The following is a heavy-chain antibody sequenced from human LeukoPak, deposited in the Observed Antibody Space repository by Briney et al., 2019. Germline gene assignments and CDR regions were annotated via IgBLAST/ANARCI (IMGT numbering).Heavy chain of an antibody. Sequence: ASVKVSCKASGYTFTSYGISWVRQAPGQGLEWMGWISAYNGHTNYAQKLQGRVTMTTDTSTSTAYMELRSLRSDDTAVYYCARDRPLLWFGEVDLGRTYYYYGMDVWGKGTTVTVSS. D-gene: IGHD3-10*01. V-gene: IGHV1-18*04. CDR2: ISAYNGHT. J-gene: IGHJ6*04. CDR1: GYTFTSYG. CDR3: ARDRPLLWFGEVDLGRTYYYYGMDV.